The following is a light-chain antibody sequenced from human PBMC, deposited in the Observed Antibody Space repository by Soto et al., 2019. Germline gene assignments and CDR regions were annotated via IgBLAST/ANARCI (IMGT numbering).Light chain of an antibody. CDR2: DVS. J-gene: IGLJ1*01. CDR1: SSDVGGYNY. Sequence: QSVLTQPASVSGSPGQSITISCTGTSSDVGGYNYVSWYQQHPGKAPKLMIYDVSNRPSGVSNRFSGSKSGNTASLTISWLQAEDEADYYCSSYTSSSTRVFGTGTKATVL. CDR3: SSYTSSSTRV. V-gene: IGLV2-14*01.